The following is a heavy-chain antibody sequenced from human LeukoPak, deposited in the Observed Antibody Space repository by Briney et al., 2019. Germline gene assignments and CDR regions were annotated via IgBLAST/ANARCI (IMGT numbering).Heavy chain of an antibody. CDR1: GGSISSYY. V-gene: IGHV4-59*01. Sequence: SETLSLTCTVSGGSISSYYWSWIRRPPGKGLEWIGYIYYSGSTNYNPSLKSRVTISVDTSKNQFSLKLSSVTAADTAVYYCAREINDILTGYFDYWGQGTLVTVSS. J-gene: IGHJ4*02. D-gene: IGHD3-9*01. CDR2: IYYSGST. CDR3: AREINDILTGYFDY.